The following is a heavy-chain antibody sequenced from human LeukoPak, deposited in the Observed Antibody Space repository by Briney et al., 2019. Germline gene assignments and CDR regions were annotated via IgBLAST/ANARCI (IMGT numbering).Heavy chain of an antibody. V-gene: IGHV4-39*01. Sequence: IPSETLSLTCTVSGGSISSSSYYWGWIRQPPGKGLEWIGSIYYSGSTYYNPSLKSRVTISVDTSKNQFSLKLSSVTAADTAVYYCARLHYGGNYGYYYYYMDVWGKGTTVTISS. CDR3: ARLHYGGNYGYYYYYMDV. J-gene: IGHJ6*03. CDR2: IYYSGST. CDR1: GGSISSSSYY. D-gene: IGHD4-23*01.